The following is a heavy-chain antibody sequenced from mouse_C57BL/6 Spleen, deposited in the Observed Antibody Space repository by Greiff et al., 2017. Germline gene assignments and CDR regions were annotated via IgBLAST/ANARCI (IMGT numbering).Heavy chain of an antibody. Sequence: QVQLQQPGAELVRPGSSVKLSCKASGYTFTSYWMDWVKQRPGQGLEWIGNIYPSDSETHYNQQFKDKATLTVDKSSSTAYMQLSSLTSEDSAVYYCASPYYGNFGGFAYWGQGTLVTVSA. J-gene: IGHJ3*01. CDR2: IYPSDSET. CDR1: GYTFTSYW. V-gene: IGHV1-61*01. D-gene: IGHD2-10*01. CDR3: ASPYYGNFGGFAY.